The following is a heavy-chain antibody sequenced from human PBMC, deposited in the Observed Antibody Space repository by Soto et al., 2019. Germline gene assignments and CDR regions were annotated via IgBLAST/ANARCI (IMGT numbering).Heavy chain of an antibody. CDR1: GYTFSTYD. V-gene: IGHV1-8*01. J-gene: IGHJ4*02. CDR2: MNPNTGNT. D-gene: IGHD6-25*01. CDR3: ARRKERSGPNYFDY. Sequence: QEQLVQSGAEVKKPGASVKVSCKTSGYTFSTYDINWVRQAPGQGLEWMGWMNPNTGNTGYAQKVPGRVTLTRNTSISTAYMELMSLKTEDTAVYFCARRKERSGPNYFDYWGQGTLVTVSS.